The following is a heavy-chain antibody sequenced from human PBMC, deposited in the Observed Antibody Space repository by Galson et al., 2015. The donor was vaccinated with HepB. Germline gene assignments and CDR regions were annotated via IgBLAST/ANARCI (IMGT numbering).Heavy chain of an antibody. V-gene: IGHV1-69*01. Sequence: SCKASGGTFSSYAISWVRQAPGQGLEWMGGIIPIFGTANYAQKFQGRVTITADESTSTAYMELSSLKASDTAMYYCARRGVTAAGMMPRIWGQGTLVTVSS. CDR1: GGTFSSYA. CDR3: ARRGVTAAGMMPRI. CDR2: IIPIFGTA. D-gene: IGHD6-13*01. J-gene: IGHJ4*02.